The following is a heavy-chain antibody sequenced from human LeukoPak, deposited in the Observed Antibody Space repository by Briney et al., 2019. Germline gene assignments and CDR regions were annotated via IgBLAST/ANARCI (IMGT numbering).Heavy chain of an antibody. CDR2: ISGSGGST. CDR3: ANLGIAVAGHFDY. V-gene: IGHV3-23*01. J-gene: IGHJ4*02. D-gene: IGHD6-19*01. Sequence: GGSLRLSCAASGFTFSDYYMSWVRQAPGKGLEWVSAISGSGGSTYYADSVKGRFTISRDNSKNTLYLQMNSLRAEDTAVYYCANLGIAVAGHFDYWGQGTLVTVSS. CDR1: GFTFSDYY.